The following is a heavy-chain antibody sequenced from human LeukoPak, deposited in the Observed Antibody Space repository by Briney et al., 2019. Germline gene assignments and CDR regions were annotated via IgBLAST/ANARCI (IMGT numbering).Heavy chain of an antibody. CDR3: TPTYYFDSSGYYSLYDF. D-gene: IGHD3-22*01. CDR2: VKSKADGGTI. CDR1: GFTFSNAW. V-gene: IGHV3-15*01. Sequence: GSLRLSCATSGFTFSNAWMNLVRQAPRKGLEWVGRVKSKADGGTIDYAAPVKGRFTISRDDSENTLYLQMSSLKTEDTAVYYCTPTYYFDSSGYYSLYDFWGQGTLVTVSS. J-gene: IGHJ4*02.